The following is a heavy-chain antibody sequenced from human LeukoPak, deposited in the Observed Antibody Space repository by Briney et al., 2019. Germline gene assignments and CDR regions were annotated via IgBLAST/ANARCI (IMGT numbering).Heavy chain of an antibody. CDR3: ASYSYGYFNY. Sequence: SETLSLTCTVSGGSISSYYWSWIRQPPGKGLEWIGYIYYSGSTNYNPSLKSRVTISIDTSKNQFSLKLSSVTAADTAVYYCASYSYGYFNYWGQGTLVTVSS. V-gene: IGHV4-59*01. D-gene: IGHD5-18*01. J-gene: IGHJ4*02. CDR1: GGSISSYY. CDR2: IYYSGST.